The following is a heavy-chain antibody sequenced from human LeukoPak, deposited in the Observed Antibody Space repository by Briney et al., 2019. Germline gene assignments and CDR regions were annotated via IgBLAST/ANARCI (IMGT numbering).Heavy chain of an antibody. Sequence: PGGSLRLSCEVSGFTFTDYWMNWVRQAPGKGPEWVASIRQDGSEKTYVDSVKGRFTIPRDNTKNSLSLQLNGLRAEDTAVYYCARDGTAAGLYFDLWGQGTLVTVSS. CDR2: IRQDGSEK. CDR3: ARDGTAAGLYFDL. J-gene: IGHJ4*01. D-gene: IGHD6-13*01. V-gene: IGHV3-7*01. CDR1: GFTFTDYW.